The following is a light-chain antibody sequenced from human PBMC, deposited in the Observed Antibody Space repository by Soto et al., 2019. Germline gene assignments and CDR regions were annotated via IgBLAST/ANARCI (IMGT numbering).Light chain of an antibody. CDR1: QAVSIS. Sequence: EIVVTQSPAILSVSPGENATLSCRASQAVSISLAWYQQKPGQAPRLLIYGVSTRASDIPARFSGGGSGTEFTLTINSLQSEDFAVYYCQQYKHWPLWTFGQGTKVEI. J-gene: IGKJ1*01. V-gene: IGKV3-15*01. CDR2: GVS. CDR3: QQYKHWPLWT.